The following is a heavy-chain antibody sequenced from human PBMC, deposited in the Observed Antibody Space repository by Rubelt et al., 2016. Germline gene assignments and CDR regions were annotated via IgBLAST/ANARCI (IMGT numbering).Heavy chain of an antibody. D-gene: IGHD3-16*02. V-gene: IGHV4-4*07. J-gene: IGHJ4*02. CDR2: IYTSGST. CDR3: AREGRNYDYVWGSYRHKGFDY. Sequence: QFAGKGLEWIGRIYTSGSTNYNPSLKSRVTMSVDTSKNQFSLKLSSVTAADTAVYYCAREGRNYDYVWGSYRHKGFDYWGQGTLVTVSS.